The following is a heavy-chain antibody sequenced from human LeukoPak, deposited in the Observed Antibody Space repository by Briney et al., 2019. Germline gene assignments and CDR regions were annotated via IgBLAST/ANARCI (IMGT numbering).Heavy chain of an antibody. CDR2: ISAYNGNT. J-gene: IGHJ4*02. CDR3: ARDRGGSGWLDY. Sequence: ASVKVSCKASGYTFTSYYMHWVRQAPGQGLEWMGWISAYNGNTNYAQKLQGRVTMTTDTSTSTAYMELRSLRSDDTAVYYCARDRGGSGWLDYWGQGTLVTVSS. V-gene: IGHV1-18*04. D-gene: IGHD6-19*01. CDR1: GYTFTSYY.